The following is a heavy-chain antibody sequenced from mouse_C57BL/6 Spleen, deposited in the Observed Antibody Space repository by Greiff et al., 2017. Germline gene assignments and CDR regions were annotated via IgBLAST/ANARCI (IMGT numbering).Heavy chain of an antibody. V-gene: IGHV5-16*01. CDR3: ARGDYDGYYGGQYYFDY. CDR2: INYDGSST. Sequence: EVMLVESEGGLVQPGSSMKLSCTASGFTFSDYYMAWVRQVPEKGLEWVANINYDGSSTYYLDSLKSRFIISRDNAKNILYLQMSSLKSEDTATYYCARGDYDGYYGGQYYFDYWGQGTTLTVSS. CDR1: GFTFSDYY. D-gene: IGHD2-3*01. J-gene: IGHJ2*01.